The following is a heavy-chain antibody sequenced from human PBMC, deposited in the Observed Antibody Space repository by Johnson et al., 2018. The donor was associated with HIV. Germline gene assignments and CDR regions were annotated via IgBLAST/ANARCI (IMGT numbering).Heavy chain of an antibody. CDR2: VSYDGRNQ. CDR3: ARPNRPQYRSTFDI. Sequence: QVQLVESGGGLVQPGRSMRLSCAASGFTFSSYAMHWVRQAPGTGLEWVALVSYDGRNQYHADSVKGRFTISRDNAKNSLYLQMSSLRAEDTAIYYCARPNRPQYRSTFDIWGQGTKVTVSS. D-gene: IGHD6-13*01. CDR1: GFTFSSYA. V-gene: IGHV3-30-3*01. J-gene: IGHJ3*02.